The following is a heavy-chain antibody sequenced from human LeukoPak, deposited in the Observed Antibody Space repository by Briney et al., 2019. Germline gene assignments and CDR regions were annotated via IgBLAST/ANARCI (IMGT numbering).Heavy chain of an antibody. CDR2: INQSGT. D-gene: IGHD6-13*01. CDR3: ARTPGGMTVGGTFVY. V-gene: IGHV4-34*01. Sequence: SETLSLTCGVYGGSFSGYYWSWIRQPPGKGLGWMGGINQSGTNYNPPLKSRVTIPVDTSKTQFSLKLSSVTAADTAVYYCARTPGGMTVGGTFVYWGQGTLVTVSA. J-gene: IGHJ4*02. CDR1: GGSFSGYY.